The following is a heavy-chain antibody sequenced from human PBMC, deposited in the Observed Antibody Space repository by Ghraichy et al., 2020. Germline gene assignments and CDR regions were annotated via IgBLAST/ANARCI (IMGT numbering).Heavy chain of an antibody. CDR2: IIPIFGTA. J-gene: IGHJ6*02. V-gene: IGHV1-69*13. CDR3: ARDPGGGDYYYGMDV. Sequence: SVKVSCKASGGTFSSYAISWVRQAPGQGLEWMGGIIPIFGTANYAQKFQGRVTITADESTSTAYMELSSLRSEDTAVYYCARDPGGGDYYYGMDVWGQGTTVTVSS. CDR1: GGTFSSYA. D-gene: IGHD3-16*01.